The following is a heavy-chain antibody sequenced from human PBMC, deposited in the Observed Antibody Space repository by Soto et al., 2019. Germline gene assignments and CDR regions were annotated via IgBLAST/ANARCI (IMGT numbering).Heavy chain of an antibody. J-gene: IGHJ6*02. D-gene: IGHD3-3*01. V-gene: IGHV3-33*01. CDR3: ARRLRFFYYGMDV. CDR2: IWYDGSNK. CDR1: GFTFSSYG. Sequence: GGSLRLSCAASGFTFSSYGMHWVRQAPGKGLEWVAVIWYDGSNKYYADSVKGRFTISRDNSKNTLYLQMNSLRAEDTAVYYCARRLRFFYYGMDVWGQGTTVTVSS.